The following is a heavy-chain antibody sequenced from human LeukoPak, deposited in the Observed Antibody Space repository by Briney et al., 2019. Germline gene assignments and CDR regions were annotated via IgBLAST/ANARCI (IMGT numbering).Heavy chain of an antibody. CDR1: GGSISSYY. J-gene: IGHJ3*02. CDR2: IYYSGSP. Sequence: SETLSLTCTVSGGSISSYYWSWIRQPPGKGLEWIGYIYYSGSPNYNPSLKSRVTISVDTSKNQFSLKLSSVTAADTAVYYCARFMIVDAFDIWGQGTMVTVSS. CDR3: ARFMIVDAFDI. V-gene: IGHV4-59*12. D-gene: IGHD3-22*01.